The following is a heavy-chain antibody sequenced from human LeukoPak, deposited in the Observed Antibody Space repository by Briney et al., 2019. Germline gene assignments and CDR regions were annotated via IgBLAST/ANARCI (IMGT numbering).Heavy chain of an antibody. J-gene: IGHJ4*02. CDR2: ICYSGST. D-gene: IGHD2/OR15-2a*01. Sequence: PSEALSVTRTGSVGSISPFFWHWIGQPPRKGLEGIVYICYSGSTNYNPSLKSRVTISVDTSKNQFSLKLSSVTAADTAVYYCASNPNRGFLGIFDYWGQGPLVTVSS. CDR1: VGSISPFF. V-gene: IGHV4-59*01. CDR3: ASNPNRGFLGIFDY.